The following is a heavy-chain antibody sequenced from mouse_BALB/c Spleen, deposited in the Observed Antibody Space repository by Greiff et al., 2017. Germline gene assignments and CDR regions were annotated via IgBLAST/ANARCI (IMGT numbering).Heavy chain of an antibody. J-gene: IGHJ2*01. CDR2: INPSNGRT. CDR1: GYTFTSYW. D-gene: IGHD1-1*01. CDR3: ARERNFITTVVASDY. Sequence: QVQLQQPGAELVKPGASVKLSCKASGYTFTSYWMHWVKQRPGQGLEWIGEINPSNGRTNYNEKFKSKATLTVDKSSSTAYMQLSSLTSEDSAVYYCARERNFITTVVASDYWGQGTTLTVSS. V-gene: IGHV1S81*02.